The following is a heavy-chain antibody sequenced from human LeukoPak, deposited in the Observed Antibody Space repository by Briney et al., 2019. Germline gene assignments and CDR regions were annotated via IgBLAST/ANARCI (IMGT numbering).Heavy chain of an antibody. J-gene: IGHJ4*02. Sequence: SETLSLTCTVSGGSISSYYWSWIRQPPGKGLEWIGYIYYSGSTNYNPSLKSRVTISVDTSKNQFSLKLSSVTAADTAVYYCARGAAGAFDYWGPGTLVTVSS. D-gene: IGHD6-13*01. CDR1: GGSISSYY. CDR3: ARGAAGAFDY. CDR2: IYYSGST. V-gene: IGHV4-59*01.